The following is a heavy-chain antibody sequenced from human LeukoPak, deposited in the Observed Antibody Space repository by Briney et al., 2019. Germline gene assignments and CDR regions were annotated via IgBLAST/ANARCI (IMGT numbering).Heavy chain of an antibody. Sequence: VSVKVSCKASGDTFITYYMYWVRQAPGQGLEWMGIISLGGGSTNYAQKFQGRITMTRDMSTTTVYMDLSSLRSEDTAVYYCATSSIAARDPRKNAFDIWGQGTMVTVSS. D-gene: IGHD6-6*01. V-gene: IGHV1-46*01. CDR2: ISLGGGST. CDR1: GDTFITYY. J-gene: IGHJ3*02. CDR3: ATSSIAARDPRKNAFDI.